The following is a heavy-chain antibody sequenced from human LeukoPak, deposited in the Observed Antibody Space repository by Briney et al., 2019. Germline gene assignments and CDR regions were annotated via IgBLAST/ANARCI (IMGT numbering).Heavy chain of an antibody. CDR2: IRYDGSNK. Sequence: GGSLRLSCAASGFTFSSYGMHWVRQAPGKGLEWVAFIRYDGSNKYYADSVKGRFTISRDNSKNTLYLQMNSLRAEDTAVYYCAKDPRGYSGYDYGPLDYWGQGTLVTVSS. D-gene: IGHD5-12*01. J-gene: IGHJ4*02. V-gene: IGHV3-30*02. CDR1: GFTFSSYG. CDR3: AKDPRGYSGYDYGPLDY.